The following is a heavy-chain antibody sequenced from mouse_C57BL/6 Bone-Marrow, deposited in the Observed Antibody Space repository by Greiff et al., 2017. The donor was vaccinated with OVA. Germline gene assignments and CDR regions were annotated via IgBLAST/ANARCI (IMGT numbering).Heavy chain of an antibody. Sequence: QVQLQQPGAELVKPGASVKVSCKASGYTFTSYWMHWVKQRPGQGLEWIGRIHPSDSDTNYNQKFKGKATLTVDKSYSTAYMQISSLTSVYSAVSYCAIYVDYINYPYYFDYWCQGTTLTVSS. CDR1: GYTFTSYW. D-gene: IGHD2-5*01. J-gene: IGHJ2*01. CDR3: AIYVDYINYPYYFDY. CDR2: IHPSDSDT. V-gene: IGHV1-74*01.